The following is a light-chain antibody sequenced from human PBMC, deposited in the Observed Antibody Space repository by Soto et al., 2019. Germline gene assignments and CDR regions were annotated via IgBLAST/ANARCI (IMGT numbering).Light chain of an antibody. V-gene: IGKV3-11*01. CDR1: QSVSSY. J-gene: IGKJ3*01. CDR2: DAS. Sequence: IVLTQSPATLSLSPGERATLSCRASQSVSSYLAWYQQKPGQAPRLLIYDASNRATGIPARFSGSGSGTDFTLTISSLEPEDFAVYYCQQRGTFGPGTKVEIK. CDR3: QQRGT.